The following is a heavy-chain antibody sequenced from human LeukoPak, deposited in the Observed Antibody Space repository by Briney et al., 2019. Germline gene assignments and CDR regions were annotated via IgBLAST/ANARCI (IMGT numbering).Heavy chain of an antibody. CDR3: ARDEGLLWFGEPILD. D-gene: IGHD3-10*01. V-gene: IGHV3-7*04. J-gene: IGHJ4*02. CDR2: IKQDGSEK. Sequence: PGGSLRLSCAASGFTFSSYWMSWVRQPPGKGLEWVANIKQDGSEKYYVDSVKGRFTISRDNAKNSLYLQMNSLRAEDTAVYYCARDEGLLWFGEPILDWGQGTLVTVSS. CDR1: GFTFSSYW.